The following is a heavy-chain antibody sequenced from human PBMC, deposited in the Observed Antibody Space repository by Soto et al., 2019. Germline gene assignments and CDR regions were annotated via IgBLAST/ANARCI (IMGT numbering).Heavy chain of an antibody. CDR2: INPNSGGI. V-gene: IGHV1-2*02. J-gene: IGHJ6*02. D-gene: IGHD5-18*01. Sequence: GASVKVSCKASGYTFTDYYIHWVRQAPGQGLEWMGWINPNSGGITYAQKFQGSVTVTRDTSVTTGYMELSRLRSDATAVYYCARARHRNLRGYSYGSVPRYYGMDVWGQGTTVTVSS. CDR1: GYTFTDYY. CDR3: ARARHRNLRGYSYGSVPRYYGMDV.